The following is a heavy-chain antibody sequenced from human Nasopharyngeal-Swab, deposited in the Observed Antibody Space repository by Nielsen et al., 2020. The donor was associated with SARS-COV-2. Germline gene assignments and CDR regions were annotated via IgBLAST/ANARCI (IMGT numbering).Heavy chain of an antibody. CDR2: ISYDGSNK. J-gene: IGHJ3*02. Sequence: GESLKISCAASGFTFSSYAMHWVRQAPGKGLEWVAVISYDGSNKYYADSVKGRFTISRDNSKNTLYLQMNSLRAEDTAVYYCARDIRQRNTYDILTGYYSEAFDIWGQGTMVTVSS. CDR1: GFTFSSYA. CDR3: ARDIRQRNTYDILTGYYSEAFDI. V-gene: IGHV3-30-3*01. D-gene: IGHD3-9*01.